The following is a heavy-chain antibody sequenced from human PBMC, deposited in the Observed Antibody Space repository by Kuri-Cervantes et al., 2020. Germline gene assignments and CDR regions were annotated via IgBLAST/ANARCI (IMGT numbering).Heavy chain of an antibody. CDR1: GFTFSNAW. CDR2: IKSKTDGGTT. Sequence: ETLSLSCAASGFTFSNAWMSWVRQAPGKGLEWVGRIKSKTDGGTTDYAAPVKGRFTISRDDSKNTLYLQMNSLKTEDTAVYYCTTSRSTYGDYWGQGTLVTVSS. J-gene: IGHJ4*02. V-gene: IGHV3-15*01. CDR3: TTSRSTYGDY. D-gene: IGHD5/OR15-5a*01.